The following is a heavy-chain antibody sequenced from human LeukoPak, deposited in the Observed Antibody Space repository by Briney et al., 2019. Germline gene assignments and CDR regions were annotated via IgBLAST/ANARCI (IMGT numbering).Heavy chain of an antibody. J-gene: IGHJ4*02. CDR1: EYTFSDYY. D-gene: IGHD3-22*01. Sequence: ASVKVSCKASEYTFSDYYIHWVRQAPGQGLEWMGWINPNSGGTKYAQKFQGRVTMTRDTSISTAYMELSRLRSDDTAVYYCARIYYDSSGYYYFDYWGQGTLVTVSS. V-gene: IGHV1-2*02. CDR3: ARIYYDSSGYYYFDY. CDR2: INPNSGGT.